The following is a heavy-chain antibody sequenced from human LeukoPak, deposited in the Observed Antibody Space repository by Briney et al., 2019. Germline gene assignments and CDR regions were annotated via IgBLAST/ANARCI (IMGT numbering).Heavy chain of an antibody. Sequence: PGGSLRLSCAASGFTFSSYWMSWVRQAPGKGLEWVANIKQDGSEKYYVDSVKGRFTISRDNSKNTLYLQMNSLRAEDTAVYYCAKAPHYDILTGPLDYWGQGTLVTVSS. CDR2: IKQDGSEK. V-gene: IGHV3-7*01. CDR3: AKAPHYDILTGPLDY. J-gene: IGHJ4*02. D-gene: IGHD3-9*01. CDR1: GFTFSSYW.